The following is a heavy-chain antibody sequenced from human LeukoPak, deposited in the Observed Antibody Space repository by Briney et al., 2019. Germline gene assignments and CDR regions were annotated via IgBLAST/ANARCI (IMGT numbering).Heavy chain of an antibody. V-gene: IGHV3-7*01. D-gene: IGHD1-26*01. CDR1: GLTFSSDW. CDR3: ARDPDPIPGANFHY. J-gene: IGHJ4*02. Sequence: GGSLRLSCAASGLTFSSDWMNWVRQAPGKGLERVATINQDGSVKYYVDSVKGRFTTSRDYNKNSLYLQMNSLTAEDTAVYYCARDPDPIPGANFHYWGQGTLVSVSS. CDR2: INQDGSVK.